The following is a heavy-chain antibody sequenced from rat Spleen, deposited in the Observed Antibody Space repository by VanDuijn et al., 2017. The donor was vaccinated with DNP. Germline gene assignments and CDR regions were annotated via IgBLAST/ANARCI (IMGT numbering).Heavy chain of an antibody. V-gene: IGHV5-7*01. J-gene: IGHJ2*01. CDR1: GFTFSDYN. CDR2: ISYDGSSA. Sequence: EVQLVESGGDLVQPGRSLKLSCAASGFTFSDYNMAWVRQAPKKGLEWVATISYDGSSAYYRDSVKSRFTVSRDNAKSALYLQIDSLRSGETATYYCARPDYWGRGVMVTVSS. CDR3: ARPDY.